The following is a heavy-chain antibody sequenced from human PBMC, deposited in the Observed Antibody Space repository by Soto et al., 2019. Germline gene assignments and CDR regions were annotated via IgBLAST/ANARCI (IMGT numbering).Heavy chain of an antibody. CDR1: GYTFTSYY. Sequence: ASVKVSCKASGYTFTSYYMHWVRQAPGQGLEWMGIINPSGGSTSYAQKFQGRVTMTRDTSTSTVYMELSSLRAEDTAVYYCAKGGEVSYDFWSGYYGTGPAGGMDVWGQGTTVTVSS. D-gene: IGHD3-3*01. V-gene: IGHV1-46*01. J-gene: IGHJ6*02. CDR3: AKGGEVSYDFWSGYYGTGPAGGMDV. CDR2: INPSGGST.